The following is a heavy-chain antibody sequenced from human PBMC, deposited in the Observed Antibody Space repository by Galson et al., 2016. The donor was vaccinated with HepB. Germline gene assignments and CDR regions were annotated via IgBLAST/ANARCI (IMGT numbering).Heavy chain of an antibody. J-gene: IGHJ5*02. D-gene: IGHD1-26*01. CDR3: ASGRPKYTGRDNWFDP. CDR1: GGSISGTDYY. Sequence: SLTCTVSGGSISGTDYYWGWIRQPPGKGLEWIGSYYYSGSTYYKPSLKSRVTISVDMSKNQFSLKVNSVTAADTAVYYCASGRPKYTGRDNWFDPWGQGTLVTVSS. V-gene: IGHV4-39*01. CDR2: YYYSGST.